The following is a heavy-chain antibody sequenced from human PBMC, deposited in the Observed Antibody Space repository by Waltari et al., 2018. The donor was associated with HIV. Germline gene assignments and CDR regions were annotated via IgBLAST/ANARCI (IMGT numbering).Heavy chain of an antibody. CDR2: INPSGGST. CDR3: ARDGGVVVPSDY. Sequence: QVQLVQSGAEVKKPGASVTVSCKASGYTFTRDYMHWVRQAPGQGLEWMGIINPSGGSTSYAQKFQGRVTLTRDTSTSTVYMELSSLRSEDTAVYYCARDGGVVVPSDYWGQGTLVTVSS. J-gene: IGHJ4*02. CDR1: GYTFTRDY. V-gene: IGHV1-46*01. D-gene: IGHD2-2*01.